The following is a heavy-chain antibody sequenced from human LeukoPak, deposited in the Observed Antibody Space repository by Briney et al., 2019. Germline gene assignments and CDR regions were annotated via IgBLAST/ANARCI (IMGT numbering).Heavy chain of an antibody. J-gene: IGHJ4*02. Sequence: PSETLSLTCTVSGGSTSGYFWSWIRQPAGKGLEWIGRIYSCGINNYNPSLKGRVTMSLDTSKNHLSLNLSSVTAADTAVYYCAREPTSGREPTSGRPLDYWGQGTLVTVSS. CDR2: IYSCGIN. D-gene: IGHD5-12*01. CDR1: GGSTSGYF. V-gene: IGHV4-4*07. CDR3: AREPTSGREPTSGRPLDY.